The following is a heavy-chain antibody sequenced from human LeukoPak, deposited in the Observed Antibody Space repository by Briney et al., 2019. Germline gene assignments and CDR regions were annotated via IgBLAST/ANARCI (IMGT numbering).Heavy chain of an antibody. CDR3: AKDLCSSWLRGAFDI. J-gene: IGHJ3*02. Sequence: GGSLRLSCAASGFTFSSYGMHWVRQAPGKGLEWVAVISYDGSNKYYADSVKGRFTISRDNSKNTLYLQMNSLRAEDTAVYYCAKDLCSSWLRGAFDIWGQGTMVTVSS. CDR1: GFTFSSYG. CDR2: ISYDGSNK. V-gene: IGHV3-30*18. D-gene: IGHD6-13*01.